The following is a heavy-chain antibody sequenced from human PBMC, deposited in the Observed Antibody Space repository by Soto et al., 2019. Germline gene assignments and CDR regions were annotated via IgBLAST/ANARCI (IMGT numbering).Heavy chain of an antibody. D-gene: IGHD2-21*02. CDR1: GFTFSVYA. CDR3: ASLGVGDWANYYYYYGMDV. CDR2: VTANGGST. Sequence: GGSLRLSCAATGFTFSVYAMTWVREAPGKGLEWVSAVTANGGSTYSADSVKGRFTISRDNSKNTLFLQMKSLRAEDTAVYYCASLGVGDWANYYYYYGMDVWGQGTTVTV. V-gene: IGHV3-23*01. J-gene: IGHJ6*02.